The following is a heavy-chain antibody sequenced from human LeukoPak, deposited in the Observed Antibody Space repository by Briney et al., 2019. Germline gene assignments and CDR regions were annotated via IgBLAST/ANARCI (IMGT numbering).Heavy chain of an antibody. Sequence: GGSLRLSCAASGFTFSSYAMSWVRRAPGKGLEWVSDFSGGGATTFYADSVKGRFTISRDNSKNTLYLQLGSLRAEDTAVYYCAKSTGYSTTGRDFDSWGRGTLVTVSS. J-gene: IGHJ4*02. CDR1: GFTFSSYA. D-gene: IGHD6-13*01. CDR3: AKSTGYSTTGRDFDS. CDR2: FSGGGATT. V-gene: IGHV3-23*01.